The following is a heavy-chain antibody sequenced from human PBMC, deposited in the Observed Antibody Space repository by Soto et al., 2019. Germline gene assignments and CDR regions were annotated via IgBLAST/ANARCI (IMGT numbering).Heavy chain of an antibody. V-gene: IGHV6-1*01. CDR1: GDSFSSNSAA. J-gene: IGHJ6*02. CDR2: TYYRSRWYN. D-gene: IGHD1-7*01. CDR3: ARVGWNYRLHYYGKDV. Sequence: PSQTLSLTCAISGDSFSSNSAAWNWIRQSPSRGLEWLGRTYYRSRWYNDYAVSVKSRITINPDTSKNQFSLQLNSVTPEDTAVYYCARVGWNYRLHYYGKDVWGQGTTVTVSS.